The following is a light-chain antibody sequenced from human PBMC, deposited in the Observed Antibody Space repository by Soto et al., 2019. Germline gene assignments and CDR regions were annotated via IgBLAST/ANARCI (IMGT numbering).Light chain of an antibody. V-gene: IGLV1-51*01. CDR3: GTWDSSVSAGV. J-gene: IGLJ3*02. CDR1: SSNIGNNY. Sequence: QSVLTQPPSVSAAPGQKVTISCSGSSSNIGNNYVSWYQQLPGTVPKLLIYDNNKRPSGIPDRFSGSKSGTSATLGITGLQTGDEADYYCGTWDSSVSAGVFGGGTKLTVL. CDR2: DNN.